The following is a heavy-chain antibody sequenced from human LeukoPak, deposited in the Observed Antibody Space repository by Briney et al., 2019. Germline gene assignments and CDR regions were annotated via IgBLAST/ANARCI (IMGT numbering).Heavy chain of an antibody. CDR1: GGSFSGYY. D-gene: IGHD3-3*01. Sequence: PSETLSLTCAVYGGSFSGYYWSWIRQPPGKGLEWIGEINHSGSTNYNPSLKSRVTISVDTSKNQFSLKLSSVTAADTAVYYCARAPHDDFWSGYRQGGLRYFDLWGRGTLVTVSS. CDR2: INHSGST. CDR3: ARAPHDDFWSGYRQGGLRYFDL. J-gene: IGHJ2*01. V-gene: IGHV4-34*01.